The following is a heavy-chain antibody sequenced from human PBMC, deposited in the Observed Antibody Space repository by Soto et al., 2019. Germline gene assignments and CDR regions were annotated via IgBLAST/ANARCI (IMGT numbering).Heavy chain of an antibody. J-gene: IGHJ4*02. CDR2: IYYSGST. Sequence: SETLSLTCTVSGGSIISSSYYWGWIRQPPGKGLERIGSIYYSGSTYYNPSLKSRVTISVDTSKNQFSLKLSSVTAADTAVYYCARRYGSSFDYSGQGTLVTVSS. CDR3: ARRYGSSFDY. D-gene: IGHD3-10*01. CDR1: GGSIISSSYY. V-gene: IGHV4-39*01.